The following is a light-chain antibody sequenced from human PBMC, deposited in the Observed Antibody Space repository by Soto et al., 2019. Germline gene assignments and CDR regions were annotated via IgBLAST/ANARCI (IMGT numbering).Light chain of an antibody. CDR2: EAS. V-gene: IGKV3-11*01. CDR1: LSISNS. J-gene: IGKJ5*01. CDR3: QQRGEWPPGAT. Sequence: EIVLTQSPGTLSLSPGERATLSCSAILSISNSLAWYQQKPGQAPRLLIYEASNRATGIPARFSGSGSGTDFTLTISSLEPEDFAVYYCQQRGEWPPGATFGQGTRLEIK.